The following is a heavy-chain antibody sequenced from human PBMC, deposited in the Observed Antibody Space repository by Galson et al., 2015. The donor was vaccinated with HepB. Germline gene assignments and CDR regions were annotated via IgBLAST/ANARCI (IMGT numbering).Heavy chain of an antibody. CDR1: GGSISSSSYY. V-gene: IGHV4-39*01. CDR2: IYYTGST. Sequence: TLSLTCTVSGGSISSSSYYWGWIRQPPGKGLEYIGFIYYTGSTYYNPSLKSRLTISVDTSKNQFSLKLNSVTAADTAVYYCARVTGGGAAGLQLWFLFDYWGQGTLVTVSS. J-gene: IGHJ4*02. D-gene: IGHD5-18*01. CDR3: ARVTGGGAAGLQLWFLFDY.